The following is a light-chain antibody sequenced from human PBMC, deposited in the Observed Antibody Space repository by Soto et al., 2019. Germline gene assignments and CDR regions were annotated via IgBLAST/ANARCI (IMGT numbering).Light chain of an antibody. CDR2: WAS. J-gene: IGKJ2*01. Sequence: DIVMTQSPDSLAVSLGERATINCKSSQSVLYSSNNKNYLAWYQQKPGQPPKLLIYWASTRESGVADRFSGSGSETDFTLTISSLQAEDVAVYYCQQYYTTPYTFGQGTKLEMK. CDR1: QSVLYSSNNKNY. V-gene: IGKV4-1*01. CDR3: QQYYTTPYT.